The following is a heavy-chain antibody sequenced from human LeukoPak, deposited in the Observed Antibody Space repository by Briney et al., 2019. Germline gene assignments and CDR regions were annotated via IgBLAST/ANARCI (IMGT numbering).Heavy chain of an antibody. V-gene: IGHV3-11*01. CDR1: GFTFSDYY. Sequence: GGSLRLSCAASGFTFSDYYMSWTRQAPGKGLEWVSYISSSGSTIYYADSVKGRFTISRDNANNTLYLQMHSLRAAATAAEYCARGDPHSSAFDSWGQGTLVTVSS. D-gene: IGHD6-19*01. J-gene: IGHJ4*02. CDR2: ISSSGSTI. CDR3: ARGDPHSSAFDS.